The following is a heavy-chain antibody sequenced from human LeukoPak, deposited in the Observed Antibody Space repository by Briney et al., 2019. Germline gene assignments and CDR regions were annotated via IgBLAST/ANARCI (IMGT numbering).Heavy chain of an antibody. CDR1: GYTFTSYG. CDR3: ARDLSGYYANWFDP. D-gene: IGHD3-22*01. CDR2: ISAYNGNT. Sequence: ASVKVSCKASGYTFTSYGISWVRQAPGQGLEWMGWISAYNGNTNYAQKLQGRVTMTTDTSTSTAYMELRSLRSDDTAVYYCARDLSGYYANWFDPWGQGTLVTVSS. V-gene: IGHV1-18*01. J-gene: IGHJ5*02.